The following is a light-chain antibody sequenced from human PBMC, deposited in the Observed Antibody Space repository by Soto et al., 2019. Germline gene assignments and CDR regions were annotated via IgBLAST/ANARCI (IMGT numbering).Light chain of an antibody. V-gene: IGLV2-8*01. CDR1: NNDIGVYDF. CDR2: EVV. J-gene: IGLJ1*01. CDR3: KSYAGSNTYV. Sequence: HSALTQPPSASGSPGQSVTISCTGTNNDIGVYDFVSWYQHHPGKAPRLIIYEVVQRPSGVPDRFSGSKSGNTASLTVSGLQAADEADYFCKSYAGSNTYVFGSGTKLTVL.